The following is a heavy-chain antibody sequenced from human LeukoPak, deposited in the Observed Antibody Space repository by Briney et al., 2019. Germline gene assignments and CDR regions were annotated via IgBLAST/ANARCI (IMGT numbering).Heavy chain of an antibody. J-gene: IGHJ4*02. D-gene: IGHD7-27*01. CDR1: GFIFSNSG. V-gene: IGHV3-30*02. Sequence: PGGSLRLSCAASGFIFSNSGMHWVRQGPDKGLEWVAFVRPDTDDKYYAESVKGRFTISRDNSKNTLSLQLNSLRVEDTALYYCAKGVANWGNFDYWGQGTLVTVSS. CDR3: AKGVANWGNFDY. CDR2: VRPDTDDK.